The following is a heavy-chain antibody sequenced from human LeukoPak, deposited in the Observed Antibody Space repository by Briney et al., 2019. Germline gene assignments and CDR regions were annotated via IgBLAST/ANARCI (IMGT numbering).Heavy chain of an antibody. CDR2: MYYSGST. V-gene: IGHV4-39*01. D-gene: IGHD3-22*01. Sequence: KPSETLSLTCTVSGDSITTTSHYWGWIRRPPGKGLEWIGSMYYSGSTYYNPSLKSRVTIYVDTYKSRFSLKLSSVTAADTAVYYCARLKYFYDSSGYYFDYWGQGTLVTVSS. J-gene: IGHJ4*02. CDR1: GDSITTTSHY. CDR3: ARLKYFYDSSGYYFDY.